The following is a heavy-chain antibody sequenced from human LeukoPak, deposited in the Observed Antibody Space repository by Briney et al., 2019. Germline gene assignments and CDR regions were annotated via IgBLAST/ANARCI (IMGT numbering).Heavy chain of an antibody. J-gene: IGHJ4*02. V-gene: IGHV3-74*01. CDR3: ARGAYFDWLLSYLDY. CDR2: INSDGSGT. Sequence: GGSLRLSCAASGFTFSSYWMHWVRQAPGKGLVWVSRINSDGSGTSYADSVKGRFTISRDNAKNTLYLQMNSLRAEDTAVYYCARGAYFDWLLSYLDYWGQGTLVTVSS. D-gene: IGHD3-9*01. CDR1: GFTFSSYW.